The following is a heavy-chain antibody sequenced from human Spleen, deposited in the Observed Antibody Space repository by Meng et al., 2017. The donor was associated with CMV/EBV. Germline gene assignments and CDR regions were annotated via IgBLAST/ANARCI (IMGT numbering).Heavy chain of an antibody. V-gene: IGHV5-51*01. J-gene: IGHJ3*02. D-gene: IGHD1-1*01. CDR1: GYSFTSYW. CDR2: IYPGDSDT. Sequence: GGSLRLSCKGSGYSFTSYWIGWVRQMPGKGLEWMGMIYPGDSDTRYSPSFQGQVTISADKSISTAYLQWGSLKASDAAMYYCARRRGGTTRFRVFDIWGQGTMVTVSS. CDR3: ARRRGGTTRFRVFDI.